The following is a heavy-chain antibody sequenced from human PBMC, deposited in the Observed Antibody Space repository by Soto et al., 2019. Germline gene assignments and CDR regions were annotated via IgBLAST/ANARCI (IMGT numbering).Heavy chain of an antibody. D-gene: IGHD3-10*01. CDR2: ISAYNGNT. V-gene: IGHV1-18*01. J-gene: IGHJ4*02. CDR3: ASGWFGEFVYYFDY. Sequence: QVQLVQSGAEVMKPGASVKVSCKASGYTFTSYAISWVRQAPGQGLEWMGWISAYNGNTNYAQKLQGRVTMTTDTSTSTAYMELRSLRSDDTAVDYCASGWFGEFVYYFDYWGQGTLVTVSS. CDR1: GYTFTSYA.